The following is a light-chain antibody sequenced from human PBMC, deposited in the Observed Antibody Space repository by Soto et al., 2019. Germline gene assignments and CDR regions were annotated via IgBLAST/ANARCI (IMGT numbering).Light chain of an antibody. V-gene: IGLV2-11*01. Sequence: SALTQPRSVSGSPGQSVTISCTGTSSDISDYHYNSVSWYQQHPDKAPKVMIFDVTKRPSGVPDRFSGSKSGNTASLTTSGLQAEDGADYFCSSYAGNDAYGFANGSKVTV. CDR2: DVT. J-gene: IGLJ1*01. CDR3: SSYAGNDAYG. CDR1: SSDISDYHY.